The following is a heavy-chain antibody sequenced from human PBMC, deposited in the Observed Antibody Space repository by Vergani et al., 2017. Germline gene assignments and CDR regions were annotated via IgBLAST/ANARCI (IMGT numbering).Heavy chain of an antibody. D-gene: IGHD3-3*01. J-gene: IGHJ6*02. CDR2: MNPNSGNT. V-gene: IGHV1-8*02. Sequence: QVQLVQSGAEVKKPGASVKVSCKASGYTFTSYAMHWVRQAPGQRLEWMGWMNPNSGNTGYAQKFQGRVTMTRNTSISTAYMELSSLRSEDTAVYYCARGAASYYDCWSGYYLARRDYYYYYGMDVWGQGTTVTVSS. CDR3: ARGAASYYDCWSGYYLARRDYYYYYGMDV. CDR1: GYTFTSYA.